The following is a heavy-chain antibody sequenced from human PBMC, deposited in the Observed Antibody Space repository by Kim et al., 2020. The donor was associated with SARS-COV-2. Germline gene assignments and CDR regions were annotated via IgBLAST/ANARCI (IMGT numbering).Heavy chain of an antibody. CDR3: ARSAKYGDYYYYGMDV. Sequence: SVKVSCKASGGTFSSYAISWVRQAPGQGLEWMGGIIPIFGTANYAQKFQGRVTITADESTSTAYMELSSLRSEDTAVYYCARSAKYGDYYYYGMDVWGQGTTVTVSS. CDR2: IIPIFGTA. CDR1: GGTFSSYA. V-gene: IGHV1-69*13. D-gene: IGHD4-17*01. J-gene: IGHJ6*02.